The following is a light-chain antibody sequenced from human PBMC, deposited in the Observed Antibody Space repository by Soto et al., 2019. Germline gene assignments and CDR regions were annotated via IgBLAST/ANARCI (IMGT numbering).Light chain of an antibody. J-gene: IGLJ1*01. Sequence: QPVLTQSPSASASLGASVKLTCTLSSGHSSYAIAWHQQQPEKGPRYLMKLNSDGSHSKGDGIPDRFSGSSSGAERYLTISSLQSEDEADYYCQTWGTGIQVFGTGTKVTAL. CDR3: QTWGTGIQV. CDR2: LNSDGSH. V-gene: IGLV4-69*01. CDR1: SGHSSYA.